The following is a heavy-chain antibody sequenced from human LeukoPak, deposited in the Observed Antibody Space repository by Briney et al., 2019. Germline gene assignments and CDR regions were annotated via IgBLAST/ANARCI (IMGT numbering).Heavy chain of an antibody. CDR2: IKSKSGGT. J-gene: IGHJ5*02. V-gene: IGHV1-2*02. CDR1: GYTFTGYY. Sequence: GASVKVSCKASGYTFTGYYMHWVRQAPGQGLEWMGWIKSKSGGTHYAQKFHGRVTITRDTSINTTYMELTRLRFDDTAVYYCARDSKWFDPWGQGTLVTVSS. CDR3: ARDSKWFDP.